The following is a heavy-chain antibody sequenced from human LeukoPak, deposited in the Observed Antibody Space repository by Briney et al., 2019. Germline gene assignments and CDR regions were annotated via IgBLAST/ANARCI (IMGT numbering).Heavy chain of an antibody. CDR3: AKDMTTVTTSGSDY. CDR1: GFTFDDYA. Sequence: PGGSLGLSCVASGFTFDDYAMHWVRQVPGKGLEWVSGISWNSGSTGYADSVKGRFTISRDNAKNSLYLQMNSLRAEDTALYYCAKDMTTVTTSGSDYWGQGTLVTVSS. CDR2: ISWNSGST. V-gene: IGHV3-9*01. J-gene: IGHJ4*02. D-gene: IGHD4-11*01.